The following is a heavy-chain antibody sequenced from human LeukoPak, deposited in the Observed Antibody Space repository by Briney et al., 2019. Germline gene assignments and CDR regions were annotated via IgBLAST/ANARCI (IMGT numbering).Heavy chain of an antibody. J-gene: IGHJ4*02. V-gene: IGHV4-31*03. CDR3: ARATYSSSWYETFFDY. D-gene: IGHD6-13*01. CDR1: GGSISSGGYY. CDR2: IYYSGST. Sequence: PSETLSLTCTVSGGSISSGGYYWSWIRQHPGKGLEWIGYIYYSGSTYYNPSLKSRVTISVDTSKNQFSLKLSSVPAADTAAYYCARATYSSSWYETFFDYWGQGTLVTVSS.